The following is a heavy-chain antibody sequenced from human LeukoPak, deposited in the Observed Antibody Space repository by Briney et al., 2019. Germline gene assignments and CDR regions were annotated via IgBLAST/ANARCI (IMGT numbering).Heavy chain of an antibody. CDR2: ISGSGGST. J-gene: IGHJ4*02. V-gene: IGHV3-23*01. CDR3: AKDATYYYDSSGCHALGYFDY. D-gene: IGHD3-22*01. CDR1: GFTFSSYA. Sequence: GGSLRLSCAASGFTFSSYATSWVRQAPGKGLEWVSAISGSGGSTYYADSVKGRFTISRDNSKNTLYLQMNSLRAEDTAVYYCAKDATYYYDSSGCHALGYFDYWGQGTLVTVSS.